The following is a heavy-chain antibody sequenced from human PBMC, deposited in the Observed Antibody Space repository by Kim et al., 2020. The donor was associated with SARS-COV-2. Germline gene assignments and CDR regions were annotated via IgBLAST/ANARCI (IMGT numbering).Heavy chain of an antibody. CDR2: FSYSGSPI. Sequence: GGSLRLSCAGSGFTFTSHSMTCVRQAPGKGLEWLSYFSYSGSPIFYADSVKGRFTVSRDDAKNSLYLQMNSLRHEDTAVYYCASHPSSDWFSFWGQGTLVTVSS. CDR1: GFTFTSHS. D-gene: IGHD6-13*01. V-gene: IGHV3-48*02. J-gene: IGHJ4*02. CDR3: ASHPSSDWFSF.